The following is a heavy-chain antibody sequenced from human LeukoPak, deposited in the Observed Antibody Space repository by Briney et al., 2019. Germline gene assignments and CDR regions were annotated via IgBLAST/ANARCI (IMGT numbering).Heavy chain of an antibody. Sequence: ASVKVSCKASGYTFTSYGISWVRQAPGQGLEWMGWISAYNGNTNYAQKLQGRVTMTTDTSTSTAYMELRSLRPDDTAVYYCARRPSYYYDSSGWVDYWGQGTLITVSS. CDR3: ARRPSYYYDSSGWVDY. J-gene: IGHJ4*02. V-gene: IGHV1-18*01. CDR1: GYTFTSYG. D-gene: IGHD3-22*01. CDR2: ISAYNGNT.